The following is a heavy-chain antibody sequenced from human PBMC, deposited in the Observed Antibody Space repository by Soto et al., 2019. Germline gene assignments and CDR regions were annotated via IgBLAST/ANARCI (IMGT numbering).Heavy chain of an antibody. J-gene: IGHJ4*02. CDR1: GGTFSSYA. V-gene: IGHV1-69*13. D-gene: IGHD6-19*01. Sequence: ASVKVSCKASGGTFSSYAISWVRQAPGQGLEWMGGIIPIFGTANYAQKFQGRVTITADESTSTAYMELSSLRSEDTAVYYCARDRLSSGWYGYFDYWGQGTLVTVSS. CDR2: IIPIFGTA. CDR3: ARDRLSSGWYGYFDY.